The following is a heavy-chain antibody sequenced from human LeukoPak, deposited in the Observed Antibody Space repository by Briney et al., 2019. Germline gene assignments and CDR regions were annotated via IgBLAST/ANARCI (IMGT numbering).Heavy chain of an antibody. V-gene: IGHV3-9*01. Sequence: GRSLRLSCAASGFTFDDYAMHWVRQAPGKGLEWVSGISWNSGSIGYADSVKGRFTISRDNAKNSLYLQMNSLRAEDTALYYCAKDFSDYYDSSGAREYYYGMDVWGQGTTATVSS. CDR1: GFTFDDYA. J-gene: IGHJ6*02. CDR3: AKDFSDYYDSSGAREYYYGMDV. D-gene: IGHD3-22*01. CDR2: ISWNSGSI.